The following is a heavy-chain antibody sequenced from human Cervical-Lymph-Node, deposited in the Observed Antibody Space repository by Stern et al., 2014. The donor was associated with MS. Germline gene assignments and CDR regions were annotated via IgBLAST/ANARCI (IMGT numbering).Heavy chain of an antibody. CDR3: ASAYSSSHYYFDY. V-gene: IGHV3-33*01. J-gene: IGHJ4*02. D-gene: IGHD6-13*01. CDR1: GFSFSRYA. Sequence: QVKLVQSGGGVVQPGRSLRLSCAAAGFSFSRYAMHWVRQAPGKGLEWVALIWYERSNPYYADSVTGRCAISRDNFKNTLYLQMNSLRAEDTAVYYCASAYSSSHYYFDYWGQGTLVTVSS. CDR2: IWYERSNP.